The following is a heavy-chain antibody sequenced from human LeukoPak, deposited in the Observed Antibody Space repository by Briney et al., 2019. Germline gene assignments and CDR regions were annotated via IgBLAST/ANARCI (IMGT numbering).Heavy chain of an antibody. D-gene: IGHD3-16*02. J-gene: IGHJ4*02. CDR3: ARGQGGVMITFGGVIVFDY. CDR1: GFTFSIYA. CDR2: ISGSGGTT. V-gene: IGHV3-23*01. Sequence: PGGSLRLSCAASGFTFSIYAMSWVRQTPGKGLEWVSAISGSGGTTYYADSVKGRFTISRDNSENTLYLQMNSLRAEDMAIYYCARGQGGVMITFGGVIVFDYWGQGALVTVPS.